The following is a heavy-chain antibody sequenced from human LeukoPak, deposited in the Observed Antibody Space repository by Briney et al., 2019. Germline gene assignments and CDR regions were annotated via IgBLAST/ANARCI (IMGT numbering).Heavy chain of an antibody. Sequence: SETLSLTCSVSGGSISTYYWSWIRQPPGKGLEWIGYNYNRGTTNYNPSLKSRVTISVDRSKNQFSLSLTSVTAVDTAVYYCARERASAGPHFEHWGRGILVTVSS. J-gene: IGHJ4*02. V-gene: IGHV4-59*01. CDR1: GGSISTYY. CDR2: NYNRGTT. CDR3: ARERASAGPHFEH. D-gene: IGHD6-13*01.